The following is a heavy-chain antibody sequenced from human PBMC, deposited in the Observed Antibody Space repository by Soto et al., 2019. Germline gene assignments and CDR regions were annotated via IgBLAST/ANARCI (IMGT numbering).Heavy chain of an antibody. V-gene: IGHV5-10-1*01. Sequence: GESLKISCKGSGYSFTSYWISWVRQMPGKGLEWMGRIDPSDSYTNYSPSFQGHVTISADKSISTAYLQWSSLKASDTAMYYCARHADKYYYDCSSSQVYYFDYWGQGTLVTVSS. CDR2: IDPSDSYT. CDR3: ARHADKYYYDCSSSQVYYFDY. J-gene: IGHJ4*02. D-gene: IGHD3-22*01. CDR1: GYSFTSYW.